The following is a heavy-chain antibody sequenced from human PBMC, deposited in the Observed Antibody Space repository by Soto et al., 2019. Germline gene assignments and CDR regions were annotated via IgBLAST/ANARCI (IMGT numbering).Heavy chain of an antibody. D-gene: IGHD6-19*01. Sequence: GGSLRLSCAASGFTFSSYGMHWVRQAPGKGLEWVAVISYDGSNKYYADSVKGRFTISRDNSKNTLYLQMNSLRAEDTAVYYCAKEPLAVAPMSKYFQHWGQGTLVTVSS. CDR3: AKEPLAVAPMSKYFQH. J-gene: IGHJ1*01. CDR1: GFTFSSYG. V-gene: IGHV3-30*18. CDR2: ISYDGSNK.